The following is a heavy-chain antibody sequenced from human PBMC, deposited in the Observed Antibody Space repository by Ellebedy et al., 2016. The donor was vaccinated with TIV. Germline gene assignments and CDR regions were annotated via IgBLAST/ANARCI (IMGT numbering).Heavy chain of an antibody. J-gene: IGHJ4*02. CDR2: VHYRGYT. CDR3: AREGIDGYNYFDY. CDR1: GGSINSYC. D-gene: IGHD5-24*01. V-gene: IGHV4-59*01. Sequence: MPSETLSLTCTISGGSINSYCWSWIRQPPGKGLEWIAYVHYRGYTNYNPSLESRVAISLDTSKNQVSLKLTSVTAADTAVYYCAREGIDGYNYFDYWGRGTLVTVSS.